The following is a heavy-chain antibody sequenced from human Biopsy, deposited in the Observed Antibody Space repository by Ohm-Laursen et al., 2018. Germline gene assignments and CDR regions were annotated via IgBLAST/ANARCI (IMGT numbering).Heavy chain of an antibody. V-gene: IGHV1-2*02. D-gene: IGHD1-26*01. Sequence: GASVKVSCKAYGYTFTDSYMHWVRQAPGQGLEWMGWINPNSGGTNYAQKFQGRVTMTRDTSMSTAYMELNRLRSDDTAVYYCARGGLNYWYFDLWGRGTLVTVSS. CDR2: INPNSGGT. CDR1: GYTFTDSY. CDR3: ARGGLNYWYFDL. J-gene: IGHJ2*01.